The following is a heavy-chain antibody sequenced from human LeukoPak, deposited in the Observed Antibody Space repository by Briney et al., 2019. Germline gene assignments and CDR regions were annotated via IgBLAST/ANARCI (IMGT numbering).Heavy chain of an antibody. V-gene: IGHV3-21*01. CDR3: ARDLNGGTYFDY. CDR2: ISSSSSYI. D-gene: IGHD7-27*01. CDR1: GFTFSSYS. J-gene: IGHJ4*02. Sequence: GGSLRLSCAASGFTFSSYSMNWVRQAPGKGLEWVSSISSSSSYIYYADSVKGRFTISRDNAKNSLYLQMNSLRAEDTAVYYCARDLNGGTYFDYWGQGTLVTVSS.